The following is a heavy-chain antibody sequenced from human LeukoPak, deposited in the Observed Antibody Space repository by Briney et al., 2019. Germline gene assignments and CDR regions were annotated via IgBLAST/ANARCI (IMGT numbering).Heavy chain of an antibody. D-gene: IGHD4-11*01. CDR2: INPSGGST. Sequence: ASVKVSFTASGYTFTRYYMHWVRQAPGQGLELMGIINPSGGSTSYAQKFQGRVTMTRDTSTSTVYMELSSLRSEDTAVYYCAGTDYKTYFDYWGQGTLVTVSS. CDR3: AGTDYKTYFDY. CDR1: GYTFTRYY. V-gene: IGHV1-46*03. J-gene: IGHJ4*02.